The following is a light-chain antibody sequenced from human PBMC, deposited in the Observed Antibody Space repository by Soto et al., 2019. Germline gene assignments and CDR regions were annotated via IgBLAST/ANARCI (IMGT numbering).Light chain of an antibody. V-gene: IGKV3-20*01. CDR3: QQHNGD. Sequence: EIVLTQSPGTQSLSPGERATLSCRASQSVRSSYLAWYQQKPGQAPRLLIYGASTRATGIPDRFSGGGSGTDFTLTISSLQPHDFATYYCQQHNGDFGGGTKVDIK. J-gene: IGKJ4*01. CDR2: GAS. CDR1: QSVRSSY.